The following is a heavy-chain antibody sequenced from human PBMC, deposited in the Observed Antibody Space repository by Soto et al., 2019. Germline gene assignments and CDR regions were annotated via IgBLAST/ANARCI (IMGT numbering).Heavy chain of an antibody. CDR1: GFTFTIYG. Sequence: ASVKVSCKTSGFTFTIYGISWVRQAPGQGLEWMGWTSVYNGNTNYAQKLQGRVTMTTDTSTSTAYMELRSLRSDDTAVYYCARDGAHWRSNLVLWGQGTLVTGS. CDR2: TSVYNGNT. D-gene: IGHD2-8*02. V-gene: IGHV1-18*04. CDR3: ARDGAHWRSNLVL. J-gene: IGHJ1*01.